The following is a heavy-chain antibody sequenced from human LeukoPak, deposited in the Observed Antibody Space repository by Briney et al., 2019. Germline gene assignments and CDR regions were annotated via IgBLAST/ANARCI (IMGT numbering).Heavy chain of an antibody. CDR3: AREIDYYDSSGPPPYFDY. CDR2: ISSSSSYI. J-gene: IGHJ4*02. Sequence: PGGSLRLSCAASGFTFSSYIMTWVRQAPGKGLEWVSSISSSSSYIYYADSVKGRFTISRDNAKNSLYLQMNSLRAEDTAVYYCAREIDYYDSSGPPPYFDYWGQGTLVTVSS. V-gene: IGHV3-21*01. D-gene: IGHD3-22*01. CDR1: GFTFSSYI.